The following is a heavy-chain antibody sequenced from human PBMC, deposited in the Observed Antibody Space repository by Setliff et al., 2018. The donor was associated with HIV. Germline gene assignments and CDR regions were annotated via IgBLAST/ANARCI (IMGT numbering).Heavy chain of an antibody. D-gene: IGHD4-17*01. CDR1: GGPITSGACS. CDR3: ARTIYGDFSPVGYFDY. J-gene: IGHJ4*02. CDR2: IYYNDGKT. Sequence: SETLSLTCTVSGGPITSGACSWTWIRQPPGKGLEWIGSIYYNDGKTYYNAALRSRVTISADTSKNQFSLKLSSVTAADTAVYYCARTIYGDFSPVGYFDYWGQGTLVTVSS. V-gene: IGHV4-39*01.